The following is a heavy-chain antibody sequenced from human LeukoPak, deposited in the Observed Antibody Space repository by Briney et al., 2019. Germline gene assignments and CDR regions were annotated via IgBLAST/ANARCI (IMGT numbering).Heavy chain of an antibody. CDR2: IYYSGST. CDR1: GGSISSGDYY. J-gene: IGHJ4*02. CDR3: ARSRAARLSFDY. V-gene: IGHV4-30-4*01. D-gene: IGHD6-6*01. Sequence: SETLSLTCTVSGGSISSGDYYWSWIRQPPGKGLEWIGYIYYSGSTYYNPSLKSRVTISVDTSKNQFSLKLSSVTAADTAVYYCARSRAARLSFDYWGQGTLVTVSS.